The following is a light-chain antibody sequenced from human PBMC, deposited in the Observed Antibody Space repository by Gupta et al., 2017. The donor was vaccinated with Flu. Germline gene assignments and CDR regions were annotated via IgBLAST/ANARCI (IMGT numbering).Light chain of an antibody. J-gene: IGLJ2*01. V-gene: IGLV3-21*03. CDR3: TVWDSTSDVVV. Sequence: SYVLTQPPSVSEPPGKTARITCGGSDIGSKSVHWYQQKPGQAPVLVVYDDTDRPSGVPERFSGSNAGTTATPTISRVEAGEEADYYGTVWDSTSDVVVFGGGTKLTVL. CDR1: DIGSKS. CDR2: DDT.